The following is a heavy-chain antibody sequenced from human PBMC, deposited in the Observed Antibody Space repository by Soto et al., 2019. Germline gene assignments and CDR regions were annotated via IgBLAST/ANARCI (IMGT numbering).Heavy chain of an antibody. J-gene: IGHJ4*02. D-gene: IGHD2-21*02. CDR3: ARLGGYYQAFDQ. CDR2: IYYTGTT. Sequence: SETLSLTCIVSGGSMSSYYWGWFRQPPGKGLEWIGYIYYTGTTTYHPSLKIRVTISIDTSRNQFSLQLNSVTAADTAVYYCARLGGYYQAFDQWGQG. CDR1: GGSMSSYY. V-gene: IGHV4-59*08.